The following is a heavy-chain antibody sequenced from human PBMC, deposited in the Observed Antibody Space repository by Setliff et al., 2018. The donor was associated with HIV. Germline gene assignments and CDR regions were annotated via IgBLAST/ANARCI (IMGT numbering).Heavy chain of an antibody. V-gene: IGHV1-2*06. J-gene: IGHJ6*03. CDR1: GYTFTGYY. CDR3: ARGLGSGSYYNYYYYYMDV. CDR2: INPNSGGT. D-gene: IGHD3-10*01. Sequence: ASVKVSCKASGYTFTGYYMHWVRQAPGQGLEWMGRINPNSGGTNYPQKFQGRVTMTRDTSISTVYMELSRLRSDDTAVYYCARGLGSGSYYNYYYYYMDVWGKGTTVTVSS.